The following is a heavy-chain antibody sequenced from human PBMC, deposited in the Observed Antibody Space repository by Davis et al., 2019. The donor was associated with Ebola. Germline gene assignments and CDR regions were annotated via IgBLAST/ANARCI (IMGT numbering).Heavy chain of an antibody. V-gene: IGHV7-4-1*02. D-gene: IGHD3-16*02. CDR3: AREGFGELSHENPFDY. CDR1: GYTFTSYA. Sequence: AASVKASCKASGYTFTSYAMNWVRQAPGQGLEWMGWINTNTGNPTYAQGFTGRFVFSLDTSVSTAYLQISSLKAEDTAVYYCAREGFGELSHENPFDYWGQGTLVTVSS. J-gene: IGHJ4*02. CDR2: INTNTGNP.